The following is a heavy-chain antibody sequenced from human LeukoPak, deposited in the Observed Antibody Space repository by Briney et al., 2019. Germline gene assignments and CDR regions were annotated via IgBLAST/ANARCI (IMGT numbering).Heavy chain of an antibody. CDR3: ARGGDSSPNWFDP. V-gene: IGHV4-34*01. CDR1: GGSFSGYY. D-gene: IGHD6-13*01. CDR2: INHSGST. Sequence: PSETLSLTCAVYGGSFSGYYWSWIRQPPGKGLEWIGEINHSGSTNYNPSLKSRVTISVDTSKNQFSLKLSSVTAADTAVYYCARGGDSSPNWFDPWGQGTLVTVSS. J-gene: IGHJ5*02.